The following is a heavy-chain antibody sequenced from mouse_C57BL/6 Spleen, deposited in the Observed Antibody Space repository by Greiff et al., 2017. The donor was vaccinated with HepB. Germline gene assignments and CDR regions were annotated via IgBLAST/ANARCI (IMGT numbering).Heavy chain of an antibody. J-gene: IGHJ2*01. CDR1: GFTFSDYY. CDR2: INYDGSST. Sequence: EVQGVESAGGLVQPGSSMKLSCTASGFTFSDYYMAWVRQVPEKGLEWVANINYDGSSTYYLDSLKSRFIISRDNAKNILYLQMSSLKSEDTATYYCARGDYYDYDGNFDYWGQGTTLTVSS. D-gene: IGHD2-4*01. CDR3: ARGDYYDYDGNFDY. V-gene: IGHV5-16*01.